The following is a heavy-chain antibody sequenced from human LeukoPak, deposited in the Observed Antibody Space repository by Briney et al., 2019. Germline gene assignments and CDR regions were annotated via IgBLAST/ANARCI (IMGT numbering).Heavy chain of an antibody. V-gene: IGHV4-39*01. CDR1: GGSISSYY. CDR3: ARRNYYYGMDV. Sequence: SETLSLTCTVSGGSISSYYWDWIRQPPRKGLEWIGSISYSGSTYYNPSLKSRVTISVDTSKNQFSLNLTSVTAADTAVYYCARRNYYYGMDVWGQGTTVTVSS. CDR2: ISYSGST. J-gene: IGHJ6*02.